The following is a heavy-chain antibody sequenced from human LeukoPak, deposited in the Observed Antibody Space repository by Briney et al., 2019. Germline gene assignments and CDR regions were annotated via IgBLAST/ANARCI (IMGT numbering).Heavy chain of an antibody. Sequence: GGSLRLSCAASGFTFTSYAMSWVRLAPGKGLEWVSAISDGSYSTFYADSVKGRFTISRDDSQNTLYLQVNSLRAEDTAVYYCASGVGRQLGAQDYWGQGTLVTVSS. J-gene: IGHJ4*02. CDR2: ISDGSYST. V-gene: IGHV3-23*01. CDR3: ASGVGRQLGAQDY. CDR1: GFTFTSYA. D-gene: IGHD6-6*01.